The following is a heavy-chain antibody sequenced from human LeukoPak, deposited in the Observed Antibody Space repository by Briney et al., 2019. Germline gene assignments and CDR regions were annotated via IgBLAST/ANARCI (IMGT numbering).Heavy chain of an antibody. Sequence: PSETLSLTCAVSGYSISRGYYWGWIRQPPGKGLEWLGNIYHSGNSFYYPSLNSRGIISVDSYRNQFVLKVKSVNAADTAVSYCARVDSGDSVADYWGQGTLVTVSS. V-gene: IGHV4-38-2*01. J-gene: IGHJ4*02. CDR3: ARVDSGDSVADY. D-gene: IGHD4-17*01. CDR2: IYHSGNS. CDR1: GYSISRGYY.